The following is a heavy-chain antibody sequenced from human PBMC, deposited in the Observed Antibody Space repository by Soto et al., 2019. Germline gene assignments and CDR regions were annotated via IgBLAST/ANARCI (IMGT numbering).Heavy chain of an antibody. J-gene: IGHJ4*02. CDR2: INREGIRT. V-gene: IGHV3-74*01. CDR1: GLTFSNSW. Sequence: EVPLVESGGGLVQPGGSLRLSCAASGLTFSNSWMHWVRQAPGKGLVWVSRINREGIRTTYADYVKGRFTISRDNAKNTLYLQMNSLRAEDTAVYYCAREGYGGSLDYWGQGTLVTVSS. CDR3: AREGYGGSLDY. D-gene: IGHD2-15*01.